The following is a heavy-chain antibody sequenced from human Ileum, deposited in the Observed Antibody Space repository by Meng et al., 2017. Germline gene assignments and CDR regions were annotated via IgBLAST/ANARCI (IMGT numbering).Heavy chain of an antibody. D-gene: IGHD5-12*01. V-gene: IGHV4-4*02. Sequence: QVHLQESGPGLGKPSGTLSLTCAVSGDSISSGNWWNWVRQSPGKGLEWIGEIFHGGTTNYNPSLKNRVTLLMDKSKNQFSLQLTSVTAADTAVFYCARGIGDIRVGFDYWGQGILVTVSS. CDR1: GDSISSGNW. CDR2: IFHGGTT. J-gene: IGHJ4*02. CDR3: ARGIGDIRVGFDY.